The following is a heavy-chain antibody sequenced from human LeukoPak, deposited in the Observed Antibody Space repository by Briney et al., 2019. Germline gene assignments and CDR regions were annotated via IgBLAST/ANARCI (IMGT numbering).Heavy chain of an antibody. CDR1: GFTFSSFR. J-gene: IGHJ4*02. V-gene: IGHV3-48*01. CDR2: ISSSAATM. CDR3: ARRGGYNDY. Sequence: GGSLRLSCAASGFTFSSFRMNWVRQAPGKGLEWVSSISSSAATMYYADSVKGRFTISRDNGKDSLYLQMNSLRAEDTAVYYCARRGGYNDYWGQGTLVTVSS. D-gene: IGHD5-24*01.